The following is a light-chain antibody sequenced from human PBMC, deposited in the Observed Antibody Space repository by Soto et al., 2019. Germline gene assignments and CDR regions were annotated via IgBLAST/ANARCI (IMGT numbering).Light chain of an antibody. J-gene: IGKJ5*01. CDR1: QNISRS. V-gene: IGKV3-15*01. CDR3: QQYGSSPRIT. CDR2: GTS. Sequence: EIVMTQPPVTLSVSPGERATLSCRASQNISRSLAWYQQKPGQGPSLLIYGTSTRAGGVPARFSGGGSGTEFTLTITSLQSEDFAVYYCQQYGSSPRITFGQGTRLEI.